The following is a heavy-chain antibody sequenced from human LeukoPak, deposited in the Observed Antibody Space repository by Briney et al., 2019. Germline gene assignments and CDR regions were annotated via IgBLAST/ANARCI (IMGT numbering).Heavy chain of an antibody. CDR3: ASQTWRNEPFDY. Sequence: GESLKISCQGSGYSFINYWIGWVRQMPGKGLEWMGIIYPGDSDTRYSPSFQGQVTISADKSISTAYLQWSSLKASDTAMYYCASQTWRNEPFDYWGQGTLVTVSS. J-gene: IGHJ4*02. CDR1: GYSFINYW. V-gene: IGHV5-51*01. CDR2: IYPGDSDT. D-gene: IGHD1-1*01.